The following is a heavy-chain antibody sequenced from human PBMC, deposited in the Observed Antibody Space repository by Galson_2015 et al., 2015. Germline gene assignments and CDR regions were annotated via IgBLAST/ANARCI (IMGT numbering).Heavy chain of an antibody. CDR1: GFSLRTSGVG. Sequence: PALVNPTQPLALPCTFSGFSLRTSGVGVGCIRQHPGKALEWLALIYWDDDTRYSPSLKSRLTITKDTSKNQVVLTMTNMDPVDTATYYCALKGCSGGSCYSGASDYWGQGTLVTVSS. J-gene: IGHJ4*02. D-gene: IGHD2-15*01. CDR3: ALKGCSGGSCYSGASDY. CDR2: IYWDDDT. V-gene: IGHV2-5*02.